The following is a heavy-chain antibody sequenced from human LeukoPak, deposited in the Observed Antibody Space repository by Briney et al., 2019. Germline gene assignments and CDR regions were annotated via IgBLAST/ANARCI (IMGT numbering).Heavy chain of an antibody. J-gene: IGHJ4*02. V-gene: IGHV7-4-1*02. D-gene: IGHD6-13*01. CDR3: ARGEQQLVPIFDY. Sequence: HRASVKVSCKASGYTFTSYAMNWVRQAPGQGLEWMGWINTNTGNPTYAQGFTGRFVFSLDTSVSTAYLQISSLKAEDTAVYYCARGEQQLVPIFDYWGQGTLVTVSS. CDR2: INTNTGNP. CDR1: GYTFTSYA.